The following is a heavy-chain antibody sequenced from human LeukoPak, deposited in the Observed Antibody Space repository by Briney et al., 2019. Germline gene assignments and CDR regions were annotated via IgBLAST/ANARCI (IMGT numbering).Heavy chain of an antibody. CDR2: RKQDGSEK. V-gene: IGHV3-7*01. J-gene: IGHJ4*02. Sequence: GGSLRLSCAVSGFTFNNYWMNWVRQAPGKGLEWVANRKQDGSEKYYVDSVKGRFTISRDNAKNSLYLQMNSLRAEDTAVYYCARDFDYWGQGTLVTVSS. CDR1: GFTFNNYW. CDR3: ARDFDY.